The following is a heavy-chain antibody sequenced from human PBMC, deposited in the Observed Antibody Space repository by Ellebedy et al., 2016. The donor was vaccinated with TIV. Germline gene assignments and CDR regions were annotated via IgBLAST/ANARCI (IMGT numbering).Heavy chain of an antibody. V-gene: IGHV3-72*01. CDR2: IRDKANSYTT. D-gene: IGHD2-21*02. Sequence: GESLKISCATSGFTFSDHYMDWVRQAPGEGLEWVGRIRDKANSYTTVYAASVGGRFTISRDDSKNSLYLQIDSLKTEDAAVYYCARTKRTAKSDFYEMDVWGQGTSVTVSS. CDR1: GFTFSDHY. J-gene: IGHJ6*02. CDR3: ARTKRTAKSDFYEMDV.